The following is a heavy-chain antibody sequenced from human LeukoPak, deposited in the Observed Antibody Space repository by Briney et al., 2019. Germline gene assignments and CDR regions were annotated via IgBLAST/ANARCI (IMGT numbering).Heavy chain of an antibody. V-gene: IGHV3-30-3*01. CDR3: ASADPDP. J-gene: IGHJ5*02. CDR1: GFTFSSYA. CDR2: ISHDGSNK. Sequence: GGSLRLSCAASGFTFSSYAMHWVRQAPGKGLEWVAVISHDGSNKYYADSVKGRFTISRDNSKNTLYLQMNSLRAEDTAVYYCASADPDPWGQGTLVTVSS.